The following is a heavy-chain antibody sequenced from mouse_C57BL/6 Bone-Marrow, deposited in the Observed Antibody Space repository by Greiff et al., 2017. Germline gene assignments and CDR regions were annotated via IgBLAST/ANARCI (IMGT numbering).Heavy chain of an antibody. Sequence: EVKLVESGPGLVKPSQSLSLTCSVTGYSITSGYYWNWIRQFPGNKLEWMGYISYDGSNNYNPSLKNRISITRDTSKNQFFLKLNSVTTEDTATYYCARASDSSGVDYWGQGTTLTVSS. J-gene: IGHJ2*01. CDR2: ISYDGSN. D-gene: IGHD3-2*02. V-gene: IGHV3-6*01. CDR1: GYSITSGYY. CDR3: ARASDSSGVDY.